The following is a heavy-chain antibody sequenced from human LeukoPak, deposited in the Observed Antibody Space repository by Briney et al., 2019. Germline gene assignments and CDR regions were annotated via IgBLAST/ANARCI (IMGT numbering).Heavy chain of an antibody. D-gene: IGHD2-2*01. V-gene: IGHV1-69*06. Sequence: VASVTVSCKASGGTFSSYGISWVRQAPGQGLEWMGGIIPIFGTANYAQKFQGRVTITADKSTSTAYMELSSLRSEDTAVYYCARDSSTSNHFDYWGQGTLVTVSS. CDR3: ARDSSTSNHFDY. CDR2: IIPIFGTA. CDR1: GGTFSSYG. J-gene: IGHJ4*02.